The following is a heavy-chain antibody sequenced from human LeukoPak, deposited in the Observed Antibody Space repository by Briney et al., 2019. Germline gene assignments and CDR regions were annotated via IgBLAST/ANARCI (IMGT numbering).Heavy chain of an antibody. D-gene: IGHD1-26*01. CDR3: AKGFRGSYDY. CDR2: IIDSGINT. CDR1: GFTFNSYA. Sequence: GGSLRLSCAASGFTFNSYAMTWVRQAPEKGLEWVSSIIDSGINTYYGDPVKGRFTISRDNSKSTLYLQMNSLRAEDTAVYYCAKGFRGSYDYWGQGTLVTVSS. V-gene: IGHV3-23*01. J-gene: IGHJ4*02.